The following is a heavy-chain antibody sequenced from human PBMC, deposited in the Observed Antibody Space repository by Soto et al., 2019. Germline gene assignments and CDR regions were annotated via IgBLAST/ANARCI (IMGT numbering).Heavy chain of an antibody. V-gene: IGHV1-46*01. Sequence: ASVKVSCKASGYTFTSYYMRWVRQAPGQGLEWMGIINPSGGSTSYAQKFQGRVTMTRDTSTSTVYMELSSLRSEDTAVYYCARAMTTIHYGMDVWGQGTTVTVSS. D-gene: IGHD4-4*01. CDR3: ARAMTTIHYGMDV. CDR1: GYTFTSYY. CDR2: INPSGGST. J-gene: IGHJ6*02.